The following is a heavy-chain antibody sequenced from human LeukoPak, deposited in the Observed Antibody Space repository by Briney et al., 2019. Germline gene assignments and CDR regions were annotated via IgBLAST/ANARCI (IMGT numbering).Heavy chain of an antibody. V-gene: IGHV1-46*01. CDR2: INPSGGST. CDR1: GYTFTSYY. D-gene: IGHD1/OR15-1a*01. Sequence: ASVKVSCKASGYTFTSYYMHWVRQAPGQGLEWMGIINPSGGSTSYAQKFQGRVTMTRDTSTSTVYMELSSLRSEDTVVYYCARDSEHSYYYYGMDVWGQGTTVTVS. CDR3: ARDSEHSYYYYGMDV. J-gene: IGHJ6*02.